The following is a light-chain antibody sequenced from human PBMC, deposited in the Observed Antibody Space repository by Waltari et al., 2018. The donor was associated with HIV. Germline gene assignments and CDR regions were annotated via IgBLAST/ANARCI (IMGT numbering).Light chain of an antibody. J-gene: IGKJ1*01. V-gene: IGKV3-15*01. CDR2: GGS. CDR1: QSVRSH. Sequence: EVVMTQSPATLSVSPGERATLSCRASQSVRSHLAWYQQRPGQSPRLLNYGGSTRATGIPDRFSGSGSGTEFTLTISSLQSEDFALYYCQHYDRWPWGFGQGTKVEIK. CDR3: QHYDRWPWG.